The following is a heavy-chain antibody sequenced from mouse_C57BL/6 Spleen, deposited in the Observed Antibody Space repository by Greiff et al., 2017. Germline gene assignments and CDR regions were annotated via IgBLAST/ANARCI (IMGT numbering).Heavy chain of an antibody. V-gene: IGHV1-59*01. Sequence: QVQLQQPGAELVRPGTSVKLSCKASGYTFTSYWMPWVKQRPGQGLEWIGVIDPSDSYTNYNQKFKGKATLTVDTSSSTAYMQLSRLTSEDSAVYYCARGGLCGKGGFAYWGQGSLVTVSA. J-gene: IGHJ3*01. CDR2: IDPSDSYT. CDR3: ARGGLCGKGGFAY. CDR1: GYTFTSYW. D-gene: IGHD3-3*01.